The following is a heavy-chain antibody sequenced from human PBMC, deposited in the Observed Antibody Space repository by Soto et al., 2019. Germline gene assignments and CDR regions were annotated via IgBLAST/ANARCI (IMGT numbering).Heavy chain of an antibody. V-gene: IGHV4-39*01. D-gene: IGHD3-3*02. Sequence: TSEPLCLPCTVSGGSIGSGGYYWSWIRQHPGKGLEWIGYIYYSGSTYYNPSLKSRVTISVDTSKNQFSLKLSSVTAADTAVYYCASPKIAFYNWFDPWGQGTLVTVSS. CDR1: GGSIGSGGYY. CDR2: IYYSGST. CDR3: ASPKIAFYNWFDP. J-gene: IGHJ5*02.